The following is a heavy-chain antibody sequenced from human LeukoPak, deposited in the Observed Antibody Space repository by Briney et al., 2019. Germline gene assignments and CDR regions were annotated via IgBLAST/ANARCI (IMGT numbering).Heavy chain of an antibody. Sequence: PSETLSLTCAVYGGSFSGYYWSWIRQPPGKGLEWIGEINHSGSTNYNPSLKSRVTISVDTSKNQFSLKLSSVTAADTAVYYCARGVSGWSGQYAILEELRRSSSMPLGYYGMDVWGQGTTVTVSS. J-gene: IGHJ6*02. V-gene: IGHV4-34*01. D-gene: IGHD6-13*01. CDR1: GGSFSGYY. CDR2: INHSGST. CDR3: ARGVSGWSGQYAILEELRRSSSMPLGYYGMDV.